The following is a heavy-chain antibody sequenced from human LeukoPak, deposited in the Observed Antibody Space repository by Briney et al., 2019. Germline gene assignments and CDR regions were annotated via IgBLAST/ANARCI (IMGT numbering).Heavy chain of an antibody. CDR1: GITFNSYG. D-gene: IGHD2-21*01. CDR3: CGDFDY. J-gene: IGHJ4*02. V-gene: IGHV3-30*02. Sequence: GGSLRPSCAASGITFNSYGMHWVRQAPDKGLEWVAFIRYDGSNEYYADSVKGRFTISRDNSKNMLYLQMNSLRGEDTAVYYCCGDFDYWGQGTLVTVSS. CDR2: IRYDGSNE.